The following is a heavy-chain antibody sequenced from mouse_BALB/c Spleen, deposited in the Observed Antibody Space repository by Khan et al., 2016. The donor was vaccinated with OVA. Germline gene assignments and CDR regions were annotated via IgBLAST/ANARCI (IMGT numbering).Heavy chain of an antibody. CDR2: IDPANGYT. V-gene: IGHV14-3*02. Sequence: VQLQQSGAELVKPGASVKLSCTTSGFTIKDTYIHWVKQMPEQGLVWIGRIDPANGYTKFDPRFRGKATITTDTSSNTAYLQLSSLTSEDTAVDYCARSNYDDRAYWGQGTLVTVSS. CDR1: GFTIKDTY. D-gene: IGHD2-5*01. CDR3: ARSNYDDRAY. J-gene: IGHJ3*01.